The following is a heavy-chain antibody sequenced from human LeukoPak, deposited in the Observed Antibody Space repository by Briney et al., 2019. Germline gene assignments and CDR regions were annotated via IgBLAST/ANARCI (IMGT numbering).Heavy chain of an antibody. CDR1: GFTFSSYG. CDR3: AKDRGSYQDY. CDR2: IRYDGSNK. Sequence: GGSLRLSCATSGFTFSSYGMHWVRQAPGKGLEWVAFIRYDGSNKYYADSVKGRFTISRDNSKNTLYLQMNSLRAEDTAVYYCAKDRGSYQDYWGQGTLVTVSS. J-gene: IGHJ4*02. V-gene: IGHV3-30*02. D-gene: IGHD3-16*02.